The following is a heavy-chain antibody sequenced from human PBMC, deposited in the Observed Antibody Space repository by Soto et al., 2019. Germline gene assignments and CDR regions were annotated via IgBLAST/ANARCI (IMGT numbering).Heavy chain of an antibody. V-gene: IGHV3-30-3*01. CDR2: ISYDGSNK. J-gene: IGHJ4*02. CDR3: ARVLLTGVVKPILGY. CDR1: GFTFSSYT. Sequence: GGSLRLSCAASGFTFSSYTMHWVRQAPGKGLEWVAIISYDGSNKYYADSVKGRFTISRDNSKNTLYLQMDSLRAEDTAVYYCARVLLTGVVKPILGYWGQGALVTVS. D-gene: IGHD2-15*01.